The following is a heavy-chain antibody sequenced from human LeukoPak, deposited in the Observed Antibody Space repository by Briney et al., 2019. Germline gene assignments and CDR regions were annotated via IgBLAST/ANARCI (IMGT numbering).Heavy chain of an antibody. V-gene: IGHV3-20*04. Sequence: PGGSLRLSCAASGFTFSSYEMNWVRQAPGKGLEWVSGINWNGGSTGYADSVKGRFTISRDNAKNSLYLQMNTLRAEDTALYYCARATGYSSSWQNFDYWGQGTLVTVSS. CDR2: INWNGGST. CDR1: GFTFSSYE. CDR3: ARATGYSSSWQNFDY. J-gene: IGHJ4*02. D-gene: IGHD6-13*01.